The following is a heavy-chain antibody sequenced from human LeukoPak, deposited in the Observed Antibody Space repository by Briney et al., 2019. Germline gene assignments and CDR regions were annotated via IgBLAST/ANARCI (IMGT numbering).Heavy chain of an antibody. D-gene: IGHD1-26*01. Sequence: GGSLRFSCAASGFTFSSYSMNWVRQAPGKGLGWVSSISSSSSYIYYADSVKGRFTISRDNAKNSLYLQMNSLRAEDTAVYYCARGMGATRRYFDYWGQGTLVTVSS. V-gene: IGHV3-21*01. CDR3: ARGMGATRRYFDY. J-gene: IGHJ4*02. CDR2: ISSSSSYI. CDR1: GFTFSSYS.